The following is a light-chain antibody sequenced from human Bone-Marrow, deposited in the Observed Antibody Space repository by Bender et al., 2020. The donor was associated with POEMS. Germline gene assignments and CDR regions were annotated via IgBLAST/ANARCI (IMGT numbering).Light chain of an antibody. CDR1: SDISVATYR. CDR2: YKSDSDK. CDR3: MIWHSSAWV. J-gene: IGLJ3*02. V-gene: IGLV5-45*03. Sequence: QAVLTQPSSLSASPGASASLTCTLRSDISVATYRIYWYQQKSGSPPQYLLRYKSDSDKQQVSGVPSRFSGSKDASANAGILLISGLQSGDEADYYCMIWHSSAWVFGGGTKLTVL.